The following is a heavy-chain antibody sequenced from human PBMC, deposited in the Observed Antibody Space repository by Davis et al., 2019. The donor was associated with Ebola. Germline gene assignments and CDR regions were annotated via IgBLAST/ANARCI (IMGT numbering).Heavy chain of an antibody. D-gene: IGHD4-17*01. Sequence: ASVKVSCKASGGTFTNYYMHWVRKAPGQGLEWMGLIHPNDGTTKYPQKFQDRLTITRDTSTSTVYMELSGLRPDDTAMYYCATYTMTPLPFDYWGQGTLVTVSS. CDR2: IHPNDGTT. CDR3: ATYTMTPLPFDY. J-gene: IGHJ4*02. CDR1: GGTFTNYY. V-gene: IGHV1-46*01.